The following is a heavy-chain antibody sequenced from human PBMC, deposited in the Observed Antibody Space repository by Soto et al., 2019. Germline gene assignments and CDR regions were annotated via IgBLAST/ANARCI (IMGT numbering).Heavy chain of an antibody. J-gene: IGHJ6*02. CDR2: ISSSGSTI. Sequence: HPGGSLRLSCAASGFTFSSYEMNWVRQAPGKGLEWVSYISSSGSTIYYADSVKGRFTISRDNAKNSLYLQMNSLRAEDTAVYYCARDRISRWYYYYGMDVWGQGTTVNVSS. CDR1: GFTFSSYE. D-gene: IGHD2-15*01. CDR3: ARDRISRWYYYYGMDV. V-gene: IGHV3-48*03.